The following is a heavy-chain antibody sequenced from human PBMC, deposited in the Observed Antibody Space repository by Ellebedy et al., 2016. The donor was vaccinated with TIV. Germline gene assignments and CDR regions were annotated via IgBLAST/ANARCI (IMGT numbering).Heavy chain of an antibody. CDR1: GFIFSNYL. V-gene: IGHV3-23*01. J-gene: IGHJ5*02. CDR3: AGGDSRGGYRPHWFGP. D-gene: IGHD5-18*01. Sequence: GESLNISCAASGFIFSNYLMNWVRQAPGKGLEWVSGISGSGGASNFADSVKGRVAISRDSSENTVYLQMNSVRVNDTGVYSCAGGDSRGGYRPHWFGPWGPGILVT. CDR2: ISGSGGAS.